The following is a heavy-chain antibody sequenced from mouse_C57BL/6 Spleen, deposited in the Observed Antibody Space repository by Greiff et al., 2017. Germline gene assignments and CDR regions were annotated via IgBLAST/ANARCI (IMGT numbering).Heavy chain of an antibody. D-gene: IGHD1-1*01. CDR3: AREITTGYFDV. CDR2: IYPGDGDT. Sequence: VNVVESGPELVKPGASVKISCKASGYAFSSSWMNWVKQRPGKGLEWIGRIYPGDGDTNYNGKFKGKATLTADKSSSTAYMQLSSLTSEDSAVYFCAREITTGYFDVWGTGTTVTVSS. J-gene: IGHJ1*03. CDR1: GYAFSSSW. V-gene: IGHV1-82*01.